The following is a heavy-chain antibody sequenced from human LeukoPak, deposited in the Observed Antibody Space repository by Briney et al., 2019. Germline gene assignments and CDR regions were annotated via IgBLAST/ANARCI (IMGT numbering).Heavy chain of an antibody. D-gene: IGHD6-19*01. CDR1: GYTFTNHY. CDR3: ARDEVAGTYHFDN. V-gene: IGHV1-46*01. J-gene: IGHJ4*02. Sequence: ASVKVSCKASGYTFTNHYMHWVRQAPGQGLEWMGIINPGGGSTSYPQKFQGRVTMTRDTSTSTVYMELSSLRSEDTAFYFCARDEVAGTYHFDNWGQGTLVTVSS. CDR2: INPGGGST.